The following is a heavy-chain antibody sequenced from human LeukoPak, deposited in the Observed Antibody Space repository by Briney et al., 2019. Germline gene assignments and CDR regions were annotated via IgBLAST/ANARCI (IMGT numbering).Heavy chain of an antibody. V-gene: IGHV3-11*04. CDR3: ARGFYTYDQ. CDR2: ISSSDNTI. CDR1: GFTFSDYY. Sequence: GGSLRLSCAASGFTFSDYYMSWIRQAPGKGLEWVSSISSSDNTIYYTESVKGRFAISRDNAKNSLYLQMKSLRAEDTAVYYCARGFYTYDQWGQGTLVTVSS. J-gene: IGHJ5*02. D-gene: IGHD5-24*01.